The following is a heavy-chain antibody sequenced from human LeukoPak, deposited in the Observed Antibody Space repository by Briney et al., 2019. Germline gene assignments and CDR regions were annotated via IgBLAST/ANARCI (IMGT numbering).Heavy chain of an antibody. CDR1: GFTFSSYG. V-gene: IGHV3-23*01. CDR3: AQDLAWGAFDH. CDR2: ISPSGGGT. D-gene: IGHD7-27*01. J-gene: IGHJ4*02. Sequence: GGTLRLSCAASGFTFSSYGMNWVRQAPGKGLEWVSGISPSGGGTYYADSVKGRFTISRDDSKNTLSLQMNSLRVEDTAVYYCAQDLAWGAFDHWGQGTLVTVSS.